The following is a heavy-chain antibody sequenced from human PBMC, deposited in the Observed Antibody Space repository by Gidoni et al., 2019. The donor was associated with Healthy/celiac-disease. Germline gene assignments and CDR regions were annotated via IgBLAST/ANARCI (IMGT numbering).Heavy chain of an antibody. CDR1: GGTFSSYA. D-gene: IGHD3-3*01. CDR3: ARDQKSDYDFWSGYYYYYYGMDV. V-gene: IGHV1-69*01. J-gene: IGHJ6*02. CDR2: IIPIFGTA. Sequence: QVQLVQSGAEVKKPGSSVKVSCKASGGTFSSYAISWVRQAPGQGLEWMGGIIPIFGTANYAQKFQGRVTITADESTSTAYMELSSLRSEDTAVYYCARDQKSDYDFWSGYYYYYYGMDVWGQGTTVTVSS.